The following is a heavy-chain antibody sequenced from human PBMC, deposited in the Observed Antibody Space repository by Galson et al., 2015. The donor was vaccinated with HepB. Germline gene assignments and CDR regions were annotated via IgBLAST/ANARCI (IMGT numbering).Heavy chain of an antibody. CDR3: TSSTSDYYYYGMDV. V-gene: IGHV1-3*01. J-gene: IGHJ6*02. Sequence: SVKVSCKASGYTFTSYAMHWVRQAPGQRLEWMGWINAGNGNTKYSQKFQGRVTITRDTSASTAYMELSSLRSEDTAVYYCTSSTSDYYYYGMDVWGQGTTVTVSS. CDR2: INAGNGNT. CDR1: GYTFTSYA. D-gene: IGHD2-2*01.